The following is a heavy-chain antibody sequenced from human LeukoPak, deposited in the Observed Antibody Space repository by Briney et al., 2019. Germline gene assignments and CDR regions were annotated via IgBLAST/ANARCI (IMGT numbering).Heavy chain of an antibody. D-gene: IGHD5-24*01. Sequence: PGGSLRLSCAASGFTFSSYAMHWVRQAPGKGLEYVSAISSNGGSTYYANSVKGRFTISRDNSKNTLYLRMGSLRAEDMAVYYCARAPREMAILLYYFDYWGQGTLVTVSS. CDR3: ARAPREMAILLYYFDY. V-gene: IGHV3-64*01. CDR1: GFTFSSYA. J-gene: IGHJ4*02. CDR2: ISSNGGST.